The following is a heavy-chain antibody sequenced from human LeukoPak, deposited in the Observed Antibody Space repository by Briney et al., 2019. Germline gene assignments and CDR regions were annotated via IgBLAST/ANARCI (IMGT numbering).Heavy chain of an antibody. Sequence: NPSETLSLTCAVYGGSFSGYYWSWIRQPPGKGLEWIGEINHSGSTNYNPSLKSRVTISVDTSKNQFSLKLSSVTAADTAVHYCARAKDYGGNAPCRVDYWGQGTLVTVSS. J-gene: IGHJ4*02. CDR1: GGSFSGYY. CDR2: INHSGST. CDR3: ARAKDYGGNAPCRVDY. V-gene: IGHV4-34*01. D-gene: IGHD4-23*01.